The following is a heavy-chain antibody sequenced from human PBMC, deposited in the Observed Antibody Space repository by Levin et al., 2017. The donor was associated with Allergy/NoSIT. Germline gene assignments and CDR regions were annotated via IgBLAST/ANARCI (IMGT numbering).Heavy chain of an antibody. CDR1: GGSVNSGKYY. CDR3: ARGLPQLFPFDY. Sequence: SETLSLTCTVSGGSVNSGKYYWSWIRQPPGKGLEWIGDIYNSGSTRNNPSLNSRVTITVDTSKNQFSLNLSSVTAADTAVYFCARGLPQLFPFDYWGQGTLVTVSS. V-gene: IGHV4-61*01. D-gene: IGHD1-1*01. J-gene: IGHJ4*02. CDR2: IYNSGST.